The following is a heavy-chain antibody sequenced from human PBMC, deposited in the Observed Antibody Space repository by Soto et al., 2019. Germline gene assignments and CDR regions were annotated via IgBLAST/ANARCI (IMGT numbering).Heavy chain of an antibody. V-gene: IGHV4-59*12. J-gene: IGHJ4*02. D-gene: IGHD2-8*01. CDR1: GGSISNYY. Sequence: LSETLSLTCTVSGGSISNYYWSWIRQPPGKGLEWIGNIYYSGSTTYNPSLNSRVTISVDTSKNQFSLKLSSVTAADTAVYYCARDTGSNGVLWGQGTLVTVSS. CDR3: ARDTGSNGVL. CDR2: IYYSGST.